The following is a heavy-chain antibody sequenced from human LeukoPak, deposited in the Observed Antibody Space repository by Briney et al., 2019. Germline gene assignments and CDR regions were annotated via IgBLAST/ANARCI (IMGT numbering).Heavy chain of an antibody. CDR3: AVGGTGYNTFDY. D-gene: IGHD3/OR15-3a*01. CDR1: GYTFTGYY. CDR2: INPDRGGT. V-gene: IGHV1-2*02. J-gene: IGHJ4*02. Sequence: ASVKVSCKASGYTFTGYYIHWVRQAPGQGLEWMGWINPDRGGTYYAQKFQGRVTMTRDTSISTAYMELSRLRSDDTAVYYCAVGGTGYNTFDYWSQGTLVTVSS.